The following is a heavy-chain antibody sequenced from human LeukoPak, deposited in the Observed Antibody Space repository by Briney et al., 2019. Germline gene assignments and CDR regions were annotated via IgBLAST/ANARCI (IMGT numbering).Heavy chain of an antibody. V-gene: IGHV3-48*01. CDR1: GFTFSPYA. D-gene: IGHD2-15*01. CDR2: ITGDSNTI. CDR3: ARDRMGGSFDY. Sequence: GGSLRLSCAASGFTFSPYAMNWVRQAPGKGLEWVSFITGDSNTIYYADSMKGRFTVSRDNAENSLYLQMNSLSAEDTAVYYCARDRMGGSFDYWGQGTLVTVSS. J-gene: IGHJ4*02.